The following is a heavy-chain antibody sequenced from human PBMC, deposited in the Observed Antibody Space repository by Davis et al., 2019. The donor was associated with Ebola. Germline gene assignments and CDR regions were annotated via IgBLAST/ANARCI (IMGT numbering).Heavy chain of an antibody. CDR3: ARGRYYDSSGPQGY. Sequence: ASVKVSCKASGYTFTSYGISWVRQAPGQGLEWMGWMNPNSGNTGYAQKFQGRVTMTRNTSISTAYMELSSLRSEDTAVYYCARGRYYDSSGPQGYWGQGTLVTVSS. CDR2: MNPNSGNT. CDR1: GYTFTSYG. J-gene: IGHJ4*02. D-gene: IGHD3-22*01. V-gene: IGHV1-8*02.